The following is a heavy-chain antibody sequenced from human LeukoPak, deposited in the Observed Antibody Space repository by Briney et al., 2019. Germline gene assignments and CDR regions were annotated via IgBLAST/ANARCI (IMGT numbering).Heavy chain of an antibody. V-gene: IGHV3-30-3*01. Sequence: GRSLRLSCAASGFTFSSYAMHWARQAPGKGLEWVAVISYDGSNKYYADSVKGRFTISRDNSTNTLYLQMNSLRAEDTAVYYCASAYDSTGPTHFGLFDYWGQGTLVTVSS. CDR3: ASAYDSTGPTHFGLFDY. CDR2: ISYDGSNK. J-gene: IGHJ4*02. D-gene: IGHD3-22*01. CDR1: GFTFSSYA.